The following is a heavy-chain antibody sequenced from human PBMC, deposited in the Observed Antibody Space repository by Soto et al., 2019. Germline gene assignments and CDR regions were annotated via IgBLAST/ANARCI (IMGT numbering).Heavy chain of an antibody. V-gene: IGHV3-23*01. Sequence: EVELLESGGTLVEPGGSPKLSCAASGFTFSSYTMNWVRQSPGKGLEWLSGVSGSGASKYYADSVKGRFTISRDNSNNTLFLQMNSLRAEDTAVYYCAITRLYDSTGYHRDGFDIWGQGTMVTVSS. CDR3: AITRLYDSTGYHRDGFDI. D-gene: IGHD3-22*01. CDR2: VSGSGASK. CDR1: GFTFSSYT. J-gene: IGHJ3*02.